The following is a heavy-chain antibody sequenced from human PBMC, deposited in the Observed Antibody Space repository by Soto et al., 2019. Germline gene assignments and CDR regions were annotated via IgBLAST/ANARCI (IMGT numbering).Heavy chain of an antibody. CDR2: ISSSSSYI. CDR3: ARGGRGDYGDNWAFDY. V-gene: IGHV3-21*01. J-gene: IGHJ4*02. CDR1: GDPFSIYS. Sequence: HGWCLTLCSASSGDPFSIYSMDAVFQTPGKGLEWVSSISSSSSYIYYADSVKGRFTISRDNAKNSLYLQMNSLRAEDTAVYYCARGGRGDYGDNWAFDYWGQGTLVTVSS. D-gene: IGHD4-17*01.